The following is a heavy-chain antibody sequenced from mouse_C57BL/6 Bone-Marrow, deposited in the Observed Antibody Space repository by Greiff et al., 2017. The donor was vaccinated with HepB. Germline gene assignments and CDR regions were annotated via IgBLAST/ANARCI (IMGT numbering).Heavy chain of an antibody. J-gene: IGHJ2*01. V-gene: IGHV10-3*01. CDR1: GFTFNTYA. CDR3: VRDLSRVDLLWLRRDYFDY. D-gene: IGHD2-2*01. Sequence: DVKLVESGGGLVQPKGSLKLSCAASGFTFNTYAMHWVRQAPGKGLEWVARIRSKSSNYAKYYADSVKDRFTISRDDSQSMLYLQMNNLKTEDTAMYYCVRDLSRVDLLWLRRDYFDYWGQGTTLTVSS. CDR2: IRSKSSNYAK.